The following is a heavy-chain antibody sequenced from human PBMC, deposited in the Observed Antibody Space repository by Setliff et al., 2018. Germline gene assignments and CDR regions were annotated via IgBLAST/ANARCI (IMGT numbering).Heavy chain of an antibody. CDR1: GDTFSTYT. V-gene: IGHV1-69*06. CDR3: ARINFYVSSGYYYAPEL. D-gene: IGHD3-22*01. Sequence: ASVKVSCKASGDTFSTYTLSWVRQAPGQGLEWMGGIIPLLETVKYAQKFQGRVTITADKSTSTGYMELRSLRADDTAVYYCARINFYVSSGYYYAPELWGQGTTVTAPQ. CDR2: IIPLLETV. J-gene: IGHJ4*02.